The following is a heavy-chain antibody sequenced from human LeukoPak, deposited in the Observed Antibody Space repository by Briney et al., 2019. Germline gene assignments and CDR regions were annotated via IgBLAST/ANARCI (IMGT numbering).Heavy chain of an antibody. CDR1: GGSISSSSYY. D-gene: IGHD1-26*01. Sequence: PSETLSLTCTVSGGSISSSSYYWGWIRQPPGKGLEWIGSIYYSGSTYYNPSLKSRVTISVDTSKNQFSLKLSSVTAADTAVYYCAGHGSSGSYSGRFGLPYYFDYWGQGTLVTVSS. J-gene: IGHJ4*02. CDR3: AGHGSSGSYSGRFGLPYYFDY. V-gene: IGHV4-39*07. CDR2: IYYSGST.